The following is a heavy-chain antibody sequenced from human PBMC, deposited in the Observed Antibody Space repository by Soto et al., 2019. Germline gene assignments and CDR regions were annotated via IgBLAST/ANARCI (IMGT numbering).Heavy chain of an antibody. CDR1: GVSISSYY. Sequence: SSETLSLTCTVSGVSISSYYWSWIRQPPGKGLEWIGYIYYSGSTNYNPSLKSRVTISVDTSKNQFSLKLSSVTAADTAVYYCAREGDSSSWYVDYWGQGTLVTVS. CDR3: AREGDSSSWYVDY. CDR2: IYYSGST. V-gene: IGHV4-59*01. J-gene: IGHJ4*02. D-gene: IGHD6-13*01.